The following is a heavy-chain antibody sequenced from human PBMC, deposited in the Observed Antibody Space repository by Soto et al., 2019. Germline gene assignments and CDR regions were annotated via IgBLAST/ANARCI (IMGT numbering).Heavy chain of an antibody. V-gene: IGHV1-18*01. Sequence: QVQLVQSGGEVKKPGASVKVSCKTSGYSFTTYGISWVRQAPGQGLEWMGWISAYNGNTNYAQKLQDRVTMTTDTSTSTAYMELRSLRSDDTAVYYCAREGLAPYYYYGMDVWRQGSTVTVSS. CDR2: ISAYNGNT. J-gene: IGHJ6*02. CDR3: AREGLAPYYYYGMDV. CDR1: GYSFTTYG.